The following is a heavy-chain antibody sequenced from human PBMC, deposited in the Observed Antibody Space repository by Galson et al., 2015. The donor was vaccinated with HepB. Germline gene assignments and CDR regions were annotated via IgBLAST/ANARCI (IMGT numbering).Heavy chain of an antibody. CDR2: IWYDGSNK. D-gene: IGHD2-2*01. J-gene: IGHJ5*02. Sequence: SLRLSCAASGFTFSSYGMHWVRQAPGKGLEWVAVIWYDGSNKYYADSVKGRFTISRDNSKNTLYLQMNSLRAEDTAVYYCARGRVVPAAMAWFDPWGQGTLVTVSS. CDR3: ARGRVVPAAMAWFDP. CDR1: GFTFSSYG. V-gene: IGHV3-33*01.